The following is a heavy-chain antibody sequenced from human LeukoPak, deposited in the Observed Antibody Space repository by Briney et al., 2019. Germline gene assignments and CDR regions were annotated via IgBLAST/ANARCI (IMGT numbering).Heavy chain of an antibody. CDR2: INHSGST. CDR1: GGSFSGYY. J-gene: IGHJ6*03. D-gene: IGHD3-10*01. Sequence: SETLSLTCAVYGGSFSGYYWSWIRQPPGKGLEWIGEINHSGSTNYNPSLKSRVTISVDTSKNQFSLKLSSVTAADTAVYYCARVRGGNYGSGSSVGDYYYYYMDVWGKGTTVTVSS. CDR3: ARVRGGNYGSGSSVGDYYYYYMDV. V-gene: IGHV4-34*01.